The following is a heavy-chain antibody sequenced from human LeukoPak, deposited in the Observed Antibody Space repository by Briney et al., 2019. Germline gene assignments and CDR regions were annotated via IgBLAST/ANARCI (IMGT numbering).Heavy chain of an antibody. CDR1: GFTFSSYA. CDR3: AKGGAHPVRGPFDY. J-gene: IGHJ4*02. CDR2: ISGSGGST. V-gene: IGHV3-23*01. Sequence: QPGGSLRLSCAASGFTFSSYAMSWVRQAPGKGLEWVSAISGSGGSTYYADSVKGRFAISRDNSKNTLYLQMNSLRAEDTAVYYCAKGGAHPVRGPFDYWGQGTLVTVSS.